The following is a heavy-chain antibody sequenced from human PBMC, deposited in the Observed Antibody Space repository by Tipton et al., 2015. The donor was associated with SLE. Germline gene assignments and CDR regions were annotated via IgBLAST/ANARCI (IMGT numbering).Heavy chain of an antibody. V-gene: IGHV1-18*01. CDR3: AREGSGYCSSTSCYPSYFDY. Sequence: QSGPEVKKPGASVKVSCKASGYTFTSYGISWVRQAPGQGLEWMGWISAYNGNTNYAQKLQGRVTMTTATSTSTAYMELRSLRYDDTAVYYCAREGSGYCSSTSCYPSYFDYWGQGTLVTVSS. CDR2: ISAYNGNT. J-gene: IGHJ4*02. CDR1: GYTFTSYG. D-gene: IGHD2-2*01.